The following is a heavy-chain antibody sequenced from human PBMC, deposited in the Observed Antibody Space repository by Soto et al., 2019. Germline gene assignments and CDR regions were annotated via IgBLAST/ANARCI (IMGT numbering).Heavy chain of an antibody. CDR2: INEDSTYI. CDR3: VRDLGRYFRSGYMDL. Sequence: EVHLVESGGGLVKPGGSLRLSCTASGFAFNTFSMNWVRQAPGKGLEWVSSINEDSTYIYYADSLRGRITISRDNAKDSLFLQMNGLRPDDTAVYYCVRDLGRYFRSGYMDLWGDGATVTVSS. J-gene: IGHJ6*03. D-gene: IGHD3-9*01. V-gene: IGHV3-21*01. CDR1: GFAFNTFS.